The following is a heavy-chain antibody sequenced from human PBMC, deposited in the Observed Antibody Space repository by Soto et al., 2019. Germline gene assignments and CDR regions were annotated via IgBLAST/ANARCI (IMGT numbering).Heavy chain of an antibody. J-gene: IGHJ4*02. Sequence: SETLSLTCTVSGGSIYRSGYYWGWIRQPPGRGLEWIGNIDYNGVTYSNPSLKSRVTISRDTSKNQFSLKLTSVTAADTALYYCGKVLVGATGHTDSDSWGQGTLVTVSS. V-gene: IGHV4-39*01. D-gene: IGHD2-15*01. CDR3: GKVLVGATGHTDSDS. CDR2: IDYNGVT. CDR1: GGSIYRSGYY.